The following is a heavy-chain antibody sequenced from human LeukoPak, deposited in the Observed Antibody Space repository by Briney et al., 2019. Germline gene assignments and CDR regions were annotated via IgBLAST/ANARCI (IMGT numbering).Heavy chain of an antibody. D-gene: IGHD3-3*01. CDR3: ARIYDFWSGYPYWYFDL. CDR2: ISAYNGNT. CDR1: GYSFTSYG. J-gene: IGHJ2*01. V-gene: IGHV1-18*01. Sequence: ASVKVSCKASGYSFTSYGISWVRQAPGQGLEWMGWISAYNGNTNYAQRLQGRVTMTTDTSANTAYMELRSLRSDDTAVYYCARIYDFWSGYPYWYFDLWGRGTLVTVSS.